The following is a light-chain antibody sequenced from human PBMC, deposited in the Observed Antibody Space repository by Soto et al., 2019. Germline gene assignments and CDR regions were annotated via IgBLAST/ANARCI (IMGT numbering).Light chain of an antibody. V-gene: IGKV1-5*03. CDR1: QSISSW. J-gene: IGKJ1*01. Sequence: DIQMTQSPSTLSASVGDRVTITCRASQSISSWLAWYRQKPGKAPKLLIYKASSLESGVPSRFSGSGSGTEFTLTISSLQPDDFATYYCQQYNSYPGTFGQGTKVDIK. CDR3: QQYNSYPGT. CDR2: KAS.